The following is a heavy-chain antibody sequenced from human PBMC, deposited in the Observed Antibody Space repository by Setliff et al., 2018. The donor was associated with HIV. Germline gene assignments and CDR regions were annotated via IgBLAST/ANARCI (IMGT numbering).Heavy chain of an antibody. V-gene: IGHV3-23*01. CDR2: ISGRGTNT. D-gene: IGHD2-15*01. Sequence: GSLRLSCAASGFTFSNFAINWVRQAPGKGLEWVSTISGRGTNTYYADSVKGRFTISRDNSKNTLSLQLNSLPAEDSAVYYCAKAGGGILYFYYMDVWGKGTTVTVSS. J-gene: IGHJ6*03. CDR1: GFTFSNFA. CDR3: AKAGGGILYFYYMDV.